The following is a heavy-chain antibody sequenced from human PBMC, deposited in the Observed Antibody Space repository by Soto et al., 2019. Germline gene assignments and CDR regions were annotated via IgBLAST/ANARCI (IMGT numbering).Heavy chain of an antibody. Sequence: SETLSLTCTVSGGSISSGGYYWSWILQHPGKGLEWIGYIYYSGSTYYNPSLKSRVTISVDTSKNQFSLKLSSVTAADTAVYYCARIRAWYYDFWSGYPSYGMDVWGQGTTVTVSS. CDR1: GGSISSGGYY. D-gene: IGHD3-3*01. CDR3: ARIRAWYYDFWSGYPSYGMDV. CDR2: IYYSGST. V-gene: IGHV4-31*03. J-gene: IGHJ6*02.